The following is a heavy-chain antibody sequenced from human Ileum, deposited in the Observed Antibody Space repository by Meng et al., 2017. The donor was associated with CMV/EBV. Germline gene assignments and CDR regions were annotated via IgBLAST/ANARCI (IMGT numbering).Heavy chain of an antibody. CDR2: IYCRGGT. D-gene: IGHD2-2*01. CDR1: SDSCGNYC. Sequence: SDSCGNYCCDWNRQRAQQAPEKCLYIYCRGGTNYSPTLYARVTISRDTSRTQFSLKMGSVTAANTAVYYCAGGSHIVVLPAAAEWFDPWGQGTLVTVSS. CDR3: AGGSHIVVLPAAAEWFDP. V-gene: IGHV4-61*10. J-gene: IGHJ5*02.